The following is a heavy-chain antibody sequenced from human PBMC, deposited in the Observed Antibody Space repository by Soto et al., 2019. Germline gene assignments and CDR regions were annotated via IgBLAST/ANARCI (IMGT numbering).Heavy chain of an antibody. CDR3: ATSVTAGTYCNEGLDV. J-gene: IGHJ6*02. CDR1: GGTFGTYG. V-gene: IGHV1-69*14. CDR2: IIPASDTE. Sequence: QVHRVQSGAEVKKPGSSVNISCKASGGTFGTYGLNWVRQFPGQGLEWMGGIIPASDTENYAQKFQGRVTITADKSTNIAHMQMDSLTSDDTAVYYCATSVTAGTYCNEGLDVWGQGTTVTVS. D-gene: IGHD2-21*02.